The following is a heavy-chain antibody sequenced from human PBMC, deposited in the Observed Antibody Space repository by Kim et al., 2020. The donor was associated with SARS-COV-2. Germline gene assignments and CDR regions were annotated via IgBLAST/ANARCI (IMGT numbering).Heavy chain of an antibody. CDR3: ARDMSVGRPLFDD. J-gene: IGHJ4*02. V-gene: IGHV3-33*01. D-gene: IGHD1-26*01. Sequence: GGSLRLSCAGSGFIFKNYGMHWVRQAPGKGLEWVAVIWSHGRSAYYADSVRGRSPISKDDSKNTLYLQMNTLKLEDTAVYYCARDMSVGRPLFDDWGQGT. CDR2: IWSHGRSA. CDR1: GFIFKNYG.